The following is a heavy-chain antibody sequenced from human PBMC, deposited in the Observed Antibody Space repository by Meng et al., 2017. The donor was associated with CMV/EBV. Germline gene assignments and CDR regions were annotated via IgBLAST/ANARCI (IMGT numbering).Heavy chain of an antibody. J-gene: IGHJ4*02. Sequence: SVKVSCKASGYTFTSYDINWVRQARGQRLEWIGWIVVGSGNTNYAQKFQERVTITRDMSTSTAYMELSSLRSEDTAVYYCAADPMIVVVITTVRVFDYWGQGTLVTVSS. CDR1: GYTFTSYD. V-gene: IGHV1-58*02. CDR3: AADPMIVVVITTVRVFDY. CDR2: IVVGSGNT. D-gene: IGHD3-22*01.